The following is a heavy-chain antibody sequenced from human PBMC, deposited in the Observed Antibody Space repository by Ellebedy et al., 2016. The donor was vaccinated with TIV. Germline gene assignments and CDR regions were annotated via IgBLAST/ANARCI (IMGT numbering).Heavy chain of an antibody. CDR3: ARHLGGDYCDY. V-gene: IGHV4-39*01. J-gene: IGHJ4*02. D-gene: IGHD3-16*01. CDR2: IDYSGRT. CDR1: GGSISSLSFH. Sequence: GSLRLSXSVSGGSISSLSFHWGWTRQSPGKGLEWVGCIDYSGRTYYNPSLKSRVTISIDTSKKVFSLHLSSETAADTAVYFCARHLGGDYCDYWGQGTLVTVSS.